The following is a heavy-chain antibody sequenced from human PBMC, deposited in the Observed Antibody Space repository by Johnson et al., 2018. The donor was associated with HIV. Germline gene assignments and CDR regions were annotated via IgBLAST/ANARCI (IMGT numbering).Heavy chain of an antibody. Sequence: VPLVESGGGVVQPGRYLRLSCAASGFTFSSYAMHWVRQAPGKGLEWVSGIGTSGDTYSGSVTGRFTVSRENAKNFLYLQMNSLRAGDTAIYYCARRRSYDDAFDIWGRGTMVTVSS. CDR2: IGTSGDT. CDR3: ARRRSYDDAFDI. CDR1: GFTFSSYA. D-gene: IGHD3-10*01. J-gene: IGHJ3*02. V-gene: IGHV3-13*01.